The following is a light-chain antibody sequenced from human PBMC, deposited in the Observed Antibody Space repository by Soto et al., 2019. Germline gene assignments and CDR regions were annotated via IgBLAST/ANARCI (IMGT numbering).Light chain of an antibody. Sequence: DIQMTQSPSTLSASVGDRVTITCRASQSISIWLAWYQQKPGKAPKILIYKASSLASGVPSRFSDSGSGTEFTLTISSLQPDDFATYYCQPYSTYTPRTFGQGTKVEIK. J-gene: IGKJ1*01. CDR2: KAS. CDR3: QPYSTYTPRT. CDR1: QSISIW. V-gene: IGKV1-5*03.